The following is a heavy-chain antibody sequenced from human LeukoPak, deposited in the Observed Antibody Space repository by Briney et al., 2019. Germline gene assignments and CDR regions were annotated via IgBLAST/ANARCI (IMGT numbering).Heavy chain of an antibody. CDR2: IYHSGST. CDR3: ATKWWGGTYYFDC. Sequence: SGTLSLTCAVSGASISSNNWWSWVRQPPGKGLEWIGEIYHSGSTNYNPSLKSRVTISVDKSKNQFSLELSSVTAADTAVYYRATKWWGGTYYFDCWGQGTLVTVSS. J-gene: IGHJ4*02. CDR1: GASISSNNW. V-gene: IGHV4-4*02. D-gene: IGHD2-8*01.